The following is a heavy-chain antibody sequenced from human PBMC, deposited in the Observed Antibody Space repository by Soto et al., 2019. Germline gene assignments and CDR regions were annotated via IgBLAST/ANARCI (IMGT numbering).Heavy chain of an antibody. D-gene: IGHD4-17*01. CDR3: AKASYGATFTSDY. V-gene: IGHV3-23*01. CDR1: GFTVSSNY. CDR2: ISGSGGST. J-gene: IGHJ4*02. Sequence: HPGGSLRLSCAASGFTVSSNYMSWVRQAPGKGLEWVSAISGSGGSTYYADSVKGRFTISRDNSKNTLYLQMSSLRAEDTAVYFCAKASYGATFTSDYWGQGTLVTVSS.